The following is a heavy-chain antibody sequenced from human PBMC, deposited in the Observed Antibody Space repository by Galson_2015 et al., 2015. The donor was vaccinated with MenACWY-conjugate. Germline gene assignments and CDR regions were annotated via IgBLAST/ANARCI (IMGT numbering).Heavy chain of an antibody. CDR3: AKSRGASFYFDS. CDR2: INPGGSST. CDR1: GFTFRTYW. J-gene: IGHJ4*02. V-gene: IGHV3-74*01. Sequence: SLRLSCAGSGFTFRTYWMHWVRQAPGKGLVWVSRINPGGSSTTYADSVKDRFTISRDNAKNTLYLQMNSLRPEDTAVFYCAKSRGASFYFDSWGRGTLVTVSS. D-gene: IGHD1-26*01.